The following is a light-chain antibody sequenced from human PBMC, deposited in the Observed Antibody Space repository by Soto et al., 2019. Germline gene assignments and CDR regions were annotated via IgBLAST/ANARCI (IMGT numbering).Light chain of an antibody. Sequence: QSALTQPASVSGSPGQAITISCTGTSSDVGAYNYVSWYQHHPGKAPKLMIYDVSNRPSGVSNRFSGSKSGNTASLTISGLQAEDEAHYHCSSYTSSSTLVLFGGGTQLTVL. V-gene: IGLV2-14*03. J-gene: IGLJ2*01. CDR1: SSDVGAYNY. CDR3: SSYTSSSTLVL. CDR2: DVS.